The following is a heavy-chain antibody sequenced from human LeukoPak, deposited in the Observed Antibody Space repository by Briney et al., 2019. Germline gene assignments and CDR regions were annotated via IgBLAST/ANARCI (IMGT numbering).Heavy chain of an antibody. CDR1: GYTFTNYA. D-gene: IGHD6-13*01. V-gene: IGHV7-4-1*02. Sequence: GASVTVSCKASGYTFTNYAMNWVRQAPGQGLEWMGWINTNTGNPTYAQGLTGRFVFSLDTSVATAYLQISSLKAEDTAVYYCARDQSSSWSYYYYMDVWGKGTTVTVSS. J-gene: IGHJ6*03. CDR3: ARDQSSSWSYYYYMDV. CDR2: INTNTGNP.